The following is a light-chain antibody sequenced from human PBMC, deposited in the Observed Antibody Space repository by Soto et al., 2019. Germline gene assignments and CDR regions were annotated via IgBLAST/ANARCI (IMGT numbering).Light chain of an antibody. Sequence: DFQMTQSPSTLSASVGDRVTITCRASQNIRSRLAWFQQKPGKAPKLLIYDASSLESGVPSRFSGSGSGTEFTLTISGLQPDDFATYYCQQYNSYPYTFGPGTKVDIK. CDR3: QQYNSYPYT. V-gene: IGKV1-5*01. J-gene: IGKJ3*01. CDR2: DAS. CDR1: QNIRSR.